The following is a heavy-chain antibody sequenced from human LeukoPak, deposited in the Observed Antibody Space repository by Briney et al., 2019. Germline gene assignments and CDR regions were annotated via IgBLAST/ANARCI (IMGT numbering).Heavy chain of an antibody. J-gene: IGHJ6*03. CDR2: MNPNSGNT. Sequence: ASVKVSCKASGYTFTSYDINWVRQATGQGLEWMGWMNPNSGNTGYAQKFQGRVTMTRNTSISTAYMELSSLRSEDTAVYYCARDPGSSSWYGGRYYYYMDVWGKGTTVTVSS. CDR3: ARDPGSSSWYGGRYYYYMDV. CDR1: GYTFTSYD. D-gene: IGHD6-13*01. V-gene: IGHV1-8*01.